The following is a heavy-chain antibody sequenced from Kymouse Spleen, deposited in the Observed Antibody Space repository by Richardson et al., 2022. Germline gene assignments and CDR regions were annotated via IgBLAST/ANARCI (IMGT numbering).Heavy chain of an antibody. D-gene: IGHD3-10*01. CDR2: IYYSGST. Sequence: QLQLQESGPGLVKPSETLSLTCTVSGGSISSSSYYWGWIRQPPGKGLEWIGSIYYSGSTYYNPSLKSRVTISVDTSKNQFSLKLSSVTAADTAVYYCARRETMVRGVVFDYWGQGTLVTVSS. CDR3: ARRETMVRGVVFDY. J-gene: IGHJ4*02. V-gene: IGHV4-39*01. CDR1: GGSISSSSYY.